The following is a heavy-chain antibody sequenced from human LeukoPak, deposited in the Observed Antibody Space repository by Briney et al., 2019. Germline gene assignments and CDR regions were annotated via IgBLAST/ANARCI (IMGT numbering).Heavy chain of an antibody. CDR2: ISGNGDIT. D-gene: IGHD2-2*02. V-gene: IGHV3-23*01. CDR3: AKPACYNANCYTPRAPFDS. Sequence: GGSLRLSCAASGFTFSSYAMSWVRQAPGKGLEWVSAISGNGDITYYTDSVKGRFTISRDNSKNTLYLQMNSLRAEGTAVYYCAKPACYNANCYTPRAPFDSWGQGTLVTVSS. J-gene: IGHJ4*02. CDR1: GFTFSSYA.